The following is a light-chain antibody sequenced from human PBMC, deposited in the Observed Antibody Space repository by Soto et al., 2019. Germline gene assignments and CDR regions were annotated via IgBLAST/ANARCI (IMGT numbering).Light chain of an antibody. V-gene: IGKV1-39*01. CDR2: AAS. Sequence: DIHMTQSPSSLSASVGARVTITRRTSQTITTSLNWYRQTPGKAPDLLIYAASSLQSGIPSRVGGRGSGTDFTRTITGLQPEDVATYYCQQNYSLPITFGQGTRLEIK. CDR3: QQNYSLPIT. J-gene: IGKJ5*01. CDR1: QTITTS.